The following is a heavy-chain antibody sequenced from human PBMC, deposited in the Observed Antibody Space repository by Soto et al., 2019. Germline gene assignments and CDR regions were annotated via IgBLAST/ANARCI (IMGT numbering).Heavy chain of an antibody. Sequence: EVQLVESGGSLVKPGRSLRLSCVASGFTFSSYWMHWVRQAPGKGLEWVSSISRGVNYIYYADSVKGRFTISRDNAKNSLYLQMNSLRAADTAVSFCSREATNDYGDSRDAFDLWGQGTMVTVSS. D-gene: IGHD4-17*01. V-gene: IGHV3-21*02. CDR1: GFTFSSYW. CDR2: ISRGVNYI. CDR3: SREATNDYGDSRDAFDL. J-gene: IGHJ3*01.